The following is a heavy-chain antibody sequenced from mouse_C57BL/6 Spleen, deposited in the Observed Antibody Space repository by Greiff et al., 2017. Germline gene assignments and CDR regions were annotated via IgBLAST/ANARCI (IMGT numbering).Heavy chain of an antibody. J-gene: IGHJ1*03. CDR1: GFSFNTYA. CDR2: IRSKSNNYAT. Sequence: EVKLVESGGGLVQPKGSLKLSCAASGFSFNTYAMNWVRQAPGKGLEWVARIRSKSNNYATYYADSVKDRFTISRDDSESMLYLQMNNLKTEDTAMYYCVRHPNRGYFDVWGTGTTVTVSS. V-gene: IGHV10-1*01. D-gene: IGHD6-1*01. CDR3: VRHPNRGYFDV.